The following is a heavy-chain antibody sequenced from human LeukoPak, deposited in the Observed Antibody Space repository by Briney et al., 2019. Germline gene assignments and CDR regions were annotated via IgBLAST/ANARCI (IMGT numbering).Heavy chain of an antibody. CDR2: IYYSGSP. V-gene: IGHV4-59*01. J-gene: IGHJ4*02. D-gene: IGHD4-23*01. Sequence: PSETLYLTCTVSGAPISNYHWSWIRQPPGKGLEWIGYIYYSGSPNYNPSLKSRVTMSVDMSKNQFSLKLTSVTAADTAVYYCARHDYGRNSPRAYFDHWGQGTLVTVSS. CDR3: ARHDYGRNSPRAYFDH. CDR1: GAPISNYH.